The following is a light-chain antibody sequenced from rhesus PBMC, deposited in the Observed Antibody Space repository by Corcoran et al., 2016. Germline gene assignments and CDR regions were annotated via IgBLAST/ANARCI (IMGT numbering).Light chain of an antibody. CDR3: LQTYAVPYS. CDR2: AAS. V-gene: IGKV1-94*01. J-gene: IGKJ2*01. CDR1: QGINKG. Sequence: DIQMTQSPSSLSTSVGDRVTVSCRASQGINKGLSWYQQKPGKAPTLLIYAASNLQTGVSFRFSGRGSGKDYTLTISSRQPEDVATYYCLQTYAVPYSFGQGTRVEIK.